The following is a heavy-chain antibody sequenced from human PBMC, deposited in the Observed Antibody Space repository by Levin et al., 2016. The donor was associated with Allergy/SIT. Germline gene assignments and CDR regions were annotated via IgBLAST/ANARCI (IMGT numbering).Heavy chain of an antibody. J-gene: IGHJ5*02. V-gene: IGHV3-7*03. CDR2: IKEDGSET. CDR1: GFTFSRSW. CDR3: VRGGWYGA. Sequence: GGSLRLSCEASGFTFSRSWMSWVRQAPGKGLEWVANIKEDGSETNYVDSVKGRFTISRDNAKNSLHLQMNSLRGEDTAVYYCVRGGWYGAWGAGTLVAVSS. D-gene: IGHD6-19*01.